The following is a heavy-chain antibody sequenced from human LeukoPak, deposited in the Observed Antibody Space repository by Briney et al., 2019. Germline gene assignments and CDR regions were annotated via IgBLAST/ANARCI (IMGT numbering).Heavy chain of an antibody. D-gene: IGHD4-11*01. CDR2: ISAYNGNT. V-gene: IGHV1-18*01. CDR3: ARDTATVQHQD. J-gene: IGHJ4*02. Sequence: GASVKVSCKASGYTFNNYGISWVRQAPGQGLERVGWISAYNGNTNYAQKFRGRITMTIDTSTNTVYMELRSLRFDDTAMYYCARDTATVQHQDWGQGTLVTVST. CDR1: GYTFNNYG.